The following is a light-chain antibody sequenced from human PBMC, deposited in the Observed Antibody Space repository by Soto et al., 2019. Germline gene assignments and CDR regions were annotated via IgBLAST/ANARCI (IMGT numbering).Light chain of an antibody. CDR3: QQYNSYPIT. V-gene: IGKV1-5*01. J-gene: IGKJ5*01. CDR1: QSISSW. CDR2: DAS. Sequence: DIQMTQSPSTLSASVGDRVTIPCRASQSISSWLAWYQQKPGKAPKLLIYDASSLESGVPSRFSGSGSGTEFTLTISSLQPEDVAAYYCQQYNSYPITFGQGTRLEI.